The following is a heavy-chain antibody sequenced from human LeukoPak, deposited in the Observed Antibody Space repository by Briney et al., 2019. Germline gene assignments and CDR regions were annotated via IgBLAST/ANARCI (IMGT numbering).Heavy chain of an antibody. CDR2: IFYSGGT. J-gene: IGHJ4*02. CDR1: GGSLNTPNYY. D-gene: IGHD5-18*01. CDR3: ARGQKYRNGYTVTELGSGYFDY. Sequence: PSETLSLTCTVSGGSLNTPNYYWGWIRQTPGKGLEWIGNIFYSGGTYYSPSLTSRVTISLDTSRNQFSLKLSSVTAADTAVYYCARGQKYRNGYTVTELGSGYFDYWGQGTLVTVSS. V-gene: IGHV4-39*07.